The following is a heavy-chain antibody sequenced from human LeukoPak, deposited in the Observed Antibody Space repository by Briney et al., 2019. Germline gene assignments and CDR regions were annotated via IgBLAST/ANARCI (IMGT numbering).Heavy chain of an antibody. D-gene: IGHD3-9*01. Sequence: SETLSLTCAVYGGSFSGYYWSWIRQPPGKGLEWIGEINHSGSTNYNPSLKSRVTISVDTSKNQFSLKLSSVTAADTAVYYCARGTDILVDWGQGTLVTVPS. CDR3: ARGTDILVD. J-gene: IGHJ4*02. V-gene: IGHV4-34*01. CDR2: INHSGST. CDR1: GGSFSGYY.